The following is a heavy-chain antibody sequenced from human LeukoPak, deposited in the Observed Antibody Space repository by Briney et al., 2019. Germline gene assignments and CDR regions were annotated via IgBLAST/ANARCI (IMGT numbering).Heavy chain of an antibody. CDR1: GFTFSSYS. CDR2: ISSSSSYI. CDR3: ARGWVSYCGGDCYHDY. Sequence: GSLILSCAASGFTFSSYSMNWVRQAPGKGLEWVSSISSSSSYIYYADSVKGRFTISRDNAKNSLYLQMNSLRAEDTAVYYCARGWVSYCGGDCYHDYWGQGTLVTVSS. J-gene: IGHJ4*02. V-gene: IGHV3-21*01. D-gene: IGHD2-21*02.